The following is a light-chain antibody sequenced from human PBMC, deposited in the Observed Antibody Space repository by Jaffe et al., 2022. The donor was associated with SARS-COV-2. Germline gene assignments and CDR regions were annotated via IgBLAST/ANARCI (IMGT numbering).Light chain of an antibody. J-gene: IGLJ1*01. V-gene: IGLV2-11*01. CDR1: SSDIGNYDY. CDR2: DVN. CDR3: HSYAGSYTYV. Sequence: QSALTQPRSVSGSPGQSVTISCTGTSSDIGNYDYVSWYQQHPGKAPKVLIYDVNKRPSGVPDRFSGSKSGNMASLTISGLQAEDEADYYCHSYAGSYTYVFGTGTTVTVL.